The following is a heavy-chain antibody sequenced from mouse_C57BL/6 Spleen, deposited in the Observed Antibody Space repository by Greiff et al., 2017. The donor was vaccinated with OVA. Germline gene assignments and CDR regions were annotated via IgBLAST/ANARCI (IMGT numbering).Heavy chain of an antibody. CDR1: GFTFTDYY. J-gene: IGHJ3*01. CDR3: ARYRDYGSWFAY. Sequence: EVMLVESGGGLVQPGGSLSLSCAASGFTFTDYYMSWVRQPPGKALEWLGFIRNKANGYTTEYSASVKGRFTISRDNSQSILYLQMSALRAEDSATYYCARYRDYGSWFAYWGQGTLVTVSA. V-gene: IGHV7-3*01. D-gene: IGHD1-2*01. CDR2: IRNKANGYTT.